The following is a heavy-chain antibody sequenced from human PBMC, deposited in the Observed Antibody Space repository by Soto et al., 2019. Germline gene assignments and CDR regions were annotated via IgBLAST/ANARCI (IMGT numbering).Heavy chain of an antibody. CDR2: IYWDDDK. CDR1: GFSLSTSGVC. CDR3: ARGGWTTYYSPFFDY. J-gene: IGHJ4*02. Sequence: QITLKESGPTLVKPTQTLTLTCTFSGFSLSTSGVCVGWIRQPPGKALEWLAVIYWDDDKRYSPSLKSRLTITKDTSKNQVVLTLTNVDTVDTATYYCARGGWTTYYSPFFDYWGQGTLVTVSS. D-gene: IGHD3-10*01. V-gene: IGHV2-5*02.